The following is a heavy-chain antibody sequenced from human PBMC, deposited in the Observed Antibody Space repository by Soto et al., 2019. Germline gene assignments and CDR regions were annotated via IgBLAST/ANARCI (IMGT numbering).Heavy chain of an antibody. Sequence: QVQLQESGPGLVKPSETLSLTCTVSGGSVTSGSYYWTWIRQPPGKRLEWIGYVYYSGSTKYNPSLESRVIISLVPSNNHFSLKLSSVTAADTAVYYCARDQSVAGDYYYYVMDVWGQGTTVTVSS. CDR2: VYYSGST. CDR3: ARDQSVAGDYYYYVMDV. CDR1: GGSVTSGSYY. V-gene: IGHV4-61*03. J-gene: IGHJ6*02. D-gene: IGHD6-19*01.